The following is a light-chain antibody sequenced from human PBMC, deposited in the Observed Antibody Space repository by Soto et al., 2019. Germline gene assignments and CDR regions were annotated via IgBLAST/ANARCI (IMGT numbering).Light chain of an antibody. V-gene: IGKV1-12*01. Sequence: DIQMTQSPPSVSASVGDRVTITCRASQGSSSWFGWYQQRPGRAPKLLIFAASSLQSGVPARFSGSGSGTDFTLTISSLQPEDFATYYCQQGYSFPITFGQGTRLEIK. J-gene: IGKJ5*01. CDR1: QGSSSW. CDR3: QQGYSFPIT. CDR2: AAS.